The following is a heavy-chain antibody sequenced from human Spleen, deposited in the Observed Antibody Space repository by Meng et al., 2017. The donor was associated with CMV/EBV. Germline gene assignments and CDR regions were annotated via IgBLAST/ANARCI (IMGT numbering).Heavy chain of an antibody. V-gene: IGHV4-39*07. Sequence: QLLVHEAAPGLWKPWATLSRTCTVSGGSISSSSYLWGWIRQPPGKGLEWIGSIYYSGSTYYNPSLKSRVTISVDTSKNQFSLKLSSVTAADTAVYYCARLHYDYVWGSYDYWGQGTLVTVSS. CDR2: IYYSGST. CDR1: GGSISSSSYL. CDR3: ARLHYDYVWGSYDY. J-gene: IGHJ4*02. D-gene: IGHD3-16*01.